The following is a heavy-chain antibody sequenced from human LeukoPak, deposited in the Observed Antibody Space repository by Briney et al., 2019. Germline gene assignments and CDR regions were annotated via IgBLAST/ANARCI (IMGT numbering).Heavy chain of an antibody. CDR3: ARSGIAAAPPT. D-gene: IGHD6-13*01. V-gene: IGHV3-48*01. CDR2: ISSSSSTI. CDR1: GFTFSNYS. J-gene: IGHJ5*02. Sequence: GVSLRLSCAASGFTFSNYSMNWVRQAPGKGLEGVSYISSSSSTIYYADSVRGRFTISRDNARNSLYLQMNSLRAEDTAVYYCARSGIAAAPPTWGQGTLVTVSS.